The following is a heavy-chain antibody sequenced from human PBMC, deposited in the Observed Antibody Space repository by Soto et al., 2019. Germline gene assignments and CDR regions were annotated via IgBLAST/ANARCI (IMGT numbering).Heavy chain of an antibody. D-gene: IGHD3-22*01. Sequence: QVQLVQSGAEVKKPGSSVKVSCKASGGTFSSYAISWVRQAPGQGLEWMGGIIPIFGTANYAQKFQGRVTITADESTSTAYMELSRLRSEDTAVYYCARGSRLLYYYGMDVWGQGTTVTVSS. CDR1: GGTFSSYA. V-gene: IGHV1-69*12. CDR3: ARGSRLLYYYGMDV. CDR2: IIPIFGTA. J-gene: IGHJ6*02.